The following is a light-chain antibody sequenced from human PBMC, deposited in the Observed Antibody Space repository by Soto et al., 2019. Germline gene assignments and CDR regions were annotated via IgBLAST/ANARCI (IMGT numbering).Light chain of an antibody. CDR1: QSVGSS. CDR2: DAS. J-gene: IGKJ4*01. Sequence: ESVLTQSPATRSLSPGERATLSCRTSQSVGSSLAWYQQKPGQAPRLLIYDASNRATGIPARFSGSGSGTDFTLTISSLEPEDSAIYYCQQRGNWPALTFGGGTKVEIK. CDR3: QQRGNWPALT. V-gene: IGKV3-11*01.